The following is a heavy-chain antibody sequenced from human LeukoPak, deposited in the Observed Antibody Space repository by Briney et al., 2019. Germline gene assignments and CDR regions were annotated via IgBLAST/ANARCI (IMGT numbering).Heavy chain of an antibody. CDR3: ASYSGSNAYYAY. D-gene: IGHD1-26*01. J-gene: IGHJ4*02. CDR2: VYSSGST. Sequence: SETLSLTCTVSGGSITSYYWTWIRQPAGKGLEWIGRVYSSGSTNYNPSLKSRVTMSVDTSNNQFSLKLSSVTAADTAVYYCASYSGSNAYYAYWGQGSLVTVSS. CDR1: GGSITSYY. V-gene: IGHV4-4*07.